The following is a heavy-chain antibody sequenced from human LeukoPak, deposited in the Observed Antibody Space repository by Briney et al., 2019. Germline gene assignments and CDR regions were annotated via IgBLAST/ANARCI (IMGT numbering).Heavy chain of an antibody. CDR3: ARDGPAARTFDY. D-gene: IGHD6-13*01. Sequence: SVKVSCKASGGTFSSYAISWVRQAPGQGLEWMGRIIPIFGTANYAQKFQGRVTITTDESTSTAYMELSSLRSEDTAVYYCARDGPAARTFDYWGKGTRVPVSS. CDR1: GGTFSSYA. V-gene: IGHV1-69*05. CDR2: IIPIFGTA. J-gene: IGHJ4*02.